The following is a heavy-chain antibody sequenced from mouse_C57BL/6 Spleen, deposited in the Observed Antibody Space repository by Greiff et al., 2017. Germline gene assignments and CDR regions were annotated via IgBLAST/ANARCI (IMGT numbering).Heavy chain of an antibody. CDR1: GYTFTSYW. V-gene: IGHV1-64*01. D-gene: IGHD1-1*01. CDR3: ETITTVVATSYYFDD. CDR2: IHPNSGST. Sequence: QVQLQQPGAELVKPGASVKLSCKASGYTFTSYWMHWVKQRPGQGLEWIGMIHPNSGSTNYNEKFKSKATLTVDKSSSTAYMQLSSLTSEDSAVYYCETITTVVATSYYFDDWGQGTTLTVSS. J-gene: IGHJ2*01.